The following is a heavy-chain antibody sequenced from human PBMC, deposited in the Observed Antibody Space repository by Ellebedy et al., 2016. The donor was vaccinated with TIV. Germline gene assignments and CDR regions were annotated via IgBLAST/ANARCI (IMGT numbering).Heavy chain of an antibody. CDR3: ARDRGGTAMVPWYYYGMDV. J-gene: IGHJ6*02. D-gene: IGHD5-18*01. Sequence: SETLSLTCTVSGGSISSYYWSWIRQPPGKGLEWIGYIYYSGSTNYNPSLKSRVTISVDTSKNQFSLKLSSVTAADTAVYYCARDRGGTAMVPWYYYGMDVWGQGTTVTVSS. V-gene: IGHV4-59*12. CDR2: IYYSGST. CDR1: GGSISSYY.